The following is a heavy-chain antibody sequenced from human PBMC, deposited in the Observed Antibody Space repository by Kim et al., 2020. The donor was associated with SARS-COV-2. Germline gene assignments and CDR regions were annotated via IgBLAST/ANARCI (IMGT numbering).Heavy chain of an antibody. D-gene: IGHD5-12*01. CDR3: ARDPRIVGLRFTSSQRNDY. CDR1: GFTFSSYS. Sequence: GGSLRLSCAASGFTFSSYSMNWVRQAPGKGLEWVSSISSSSSYIYYADSVKGRFTISRDNAKNSLYLQMNSLRAEDTAVYYCARDPRIVGLRFTSSQRNDYWGQGTLVTVSS. V-gene: IGHV3-21*01. CDR2: ISSSSSYI. J-gene: IGHJ4*02.